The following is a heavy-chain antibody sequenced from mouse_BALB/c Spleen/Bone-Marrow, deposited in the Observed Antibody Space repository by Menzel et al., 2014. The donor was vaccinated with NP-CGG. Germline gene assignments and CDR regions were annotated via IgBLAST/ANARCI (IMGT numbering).Heavy chain of an antibody. D-gene: IGHD4-1*01. Sequence: VQLQQSGAALVRPGTSVKVSCKASGYAFTNYLINWIKQTPGQGLEWIGVINPGSGGTTYNEKFKGRTTLTADKSSNTAYMQLSSVASYDSTVYFFATNWGDYWGQGTTLTVSS. V-gene: IGHV1-54*01. CDR2: INPGSGGT. CDR3: ATNWGDY. CDR1: GYAFTNYL. J-gene: IGHJ2*01.